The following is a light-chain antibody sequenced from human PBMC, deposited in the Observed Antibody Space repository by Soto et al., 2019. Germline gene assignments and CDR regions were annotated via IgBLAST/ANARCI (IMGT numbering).Light chain of an antibody. V-gene: IGLV2-8*01. J-gene: IGLJ1*01. CDR2: DVS. Sequence: QSVLTQPPSASGSPGQSVAISCTGTSSDVGGYNSVSWYQQHPGKAPKLMIYDVSKRPSGVPDRFSGSKSGNTASLTISGLQADDEADYYCSSYTASSTLLFGTGTKVTVL. CDR3: SSYTASSTLL. CDR1: SSDVGGYNS.